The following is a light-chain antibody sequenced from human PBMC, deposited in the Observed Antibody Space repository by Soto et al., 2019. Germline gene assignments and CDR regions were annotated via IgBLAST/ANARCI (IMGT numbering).Light chain of an antibody. CDR1: SSNIGNFY. V-gene: IGLV1-47*01. J-gene: IGLJ7*01. CDR2: KNN. CDR3: AAWDDSLSGPAV. Sequence: QSVLTQPPSASGTPGQRVTISCSGSSSNIGNFYVYWYQQVPGTAPKLLIYKNNQRPLGVPDRFSGSKSGTSASLAISGLRSEDEADYYCAAWDDSLSGPAVFGGGTQLTVL.